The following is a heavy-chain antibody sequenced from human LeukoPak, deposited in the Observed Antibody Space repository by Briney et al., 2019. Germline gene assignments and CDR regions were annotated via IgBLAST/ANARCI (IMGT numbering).Heavy chain of an antibody. Sequence: GGSLRLSCAASGFTFSSYWMHWVRQAPGKGLMWVSRINSDGSRTTYADSVRGRFTISRDNAKSTLHLQMNSLRAEDTAVYYCARVRDDYTYFDCWGQGTLVTVSS. J-gene: IGHJ4*02. CDR1: GFTFSSYW. CDR2: INSDGSRT. CDR3: ARVRDDYTYFDC. D-gene: IGHD4-11*01. V-gene: IGHV3-74*01.